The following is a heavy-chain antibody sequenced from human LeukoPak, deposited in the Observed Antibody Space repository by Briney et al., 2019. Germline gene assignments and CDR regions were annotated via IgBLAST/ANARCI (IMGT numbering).Heavy chain of an antibody. CDR2: ISYDGSNK. CDR3: ARESSAPDY. V-gene: IGHV3-30*04. Sequence: EGSLRLSCAASGFTFSSYAMHWVRQAPGKGLEWVAVISYDGSNKYYADSVKGRFTISRDNSKNTLYLQMNSLRAEDTAVYYCARESSAPDYWGQGTLVTVSS. J-gene: IGHJ4*02. CDR1: GFTFSSYA. D-gene: IGHD6-19*01.